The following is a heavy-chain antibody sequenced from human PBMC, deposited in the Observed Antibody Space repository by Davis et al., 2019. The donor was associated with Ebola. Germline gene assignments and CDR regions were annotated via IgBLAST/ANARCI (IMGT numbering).Heavy chain of an antibody. D-gene: IGHD5-24*01. CDR1: GGSISSSDYY. CDR2: IYYSGSS. Sequence: SETLSLTCTVSGGSISSSDYYWNWIRQPPGKGLEWIGAIYYSGSSNYSPSLKSRVTLSVDTSKNQFSLKVSPVTAADTAIYYCAREEMTTIDYWGQGILVTVSS. J-gene: IGHJ4*02. V-gene: IGHV4-61*08. CDR3: AREEMTTIDY.